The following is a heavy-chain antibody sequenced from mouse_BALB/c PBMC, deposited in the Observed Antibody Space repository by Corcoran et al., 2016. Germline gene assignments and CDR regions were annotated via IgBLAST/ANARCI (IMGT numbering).Heavy chain of an antibody. CDR3: ANWEWYFDG. CDR1: GFDIKDTY. Sequence: EVQLQQSGSELVEPGASVKLSCTASGFDIKDTYMHWLNQRPEQGLEWIGRIDPANGNTKYDPKFQGKATITAATSSNTAYLQLSSLTSEDTAVDYCANWEWYFDGWGAGTTVTVSS. V-gene: IGHV14-3*02. D-gene: IGHD4-1*01. CDR2: IDPANGNT. J-gene: IGHJ1*01.